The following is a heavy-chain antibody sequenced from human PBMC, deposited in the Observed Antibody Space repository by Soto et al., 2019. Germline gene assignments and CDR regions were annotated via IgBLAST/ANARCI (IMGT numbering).Heavy chain of an antibody. D-gene: IGHD3-10*01. CDR2: IYYSGST. J-gene: IGHJ4*02. V-gene: IGHV4-31*03. Sequence: QVQLQESGPGLVKPSQTLSLTCTVSGGSISSGGYYWSWIRQHPGKGLEWIGYIYYSGSTYYNPSLKSRVTISVDTSKNQFALKLSSVTAADTAVYYCARGVVSYGSGRLFDYWGQGTLVTVSS. CDR3: ARGVVSYGSGRLFDY. CDR1: GGSISSGGYY.